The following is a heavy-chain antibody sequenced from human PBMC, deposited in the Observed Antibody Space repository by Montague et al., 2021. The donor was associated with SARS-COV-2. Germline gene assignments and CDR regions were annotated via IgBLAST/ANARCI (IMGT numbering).Heavy chain of an antibody. CDR1: GGSFSDYY. CDR2: INHSGST. Sequence: SETLSLTCAVHGGSFSDYYWSWIRQPPGKGLEWIGEINHSGSTNYNPSLKSRVTISVDTSKNQFSLKLSSVTAADTAVYYCARGAHTISMIGVVFTGAGWYFDLWGRGTLVTVSS. V-gene: IGHV4-34*01. D-gene: IGHD3-22*01. CDR3: ARGAHTISMIGVVFTGAGWYFDL. J-gene: IGHJ2*01.